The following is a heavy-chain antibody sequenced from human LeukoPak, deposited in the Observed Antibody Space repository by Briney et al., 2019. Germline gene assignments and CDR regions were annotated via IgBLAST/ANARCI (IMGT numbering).Heavy chain of an antibody. CDR3: ARAGRGNYYENWCLDL. J-gene: IGHJ2*01. D-gene: IGHD3-22*01. V-gene: IGHV4-59*02. CDR2: TYYSGSP. Sequence: SETLSLTCTVSGGSVPSYYWHWIRQPPGKGLELIGYTYYSGSPDYNPSLKGRVTISLDTSKSQISLKLSSVTAADTAVYYCARAGRGNYYENWCLDLWGRGTLVTVS. CDR1: GGSVPSYY.